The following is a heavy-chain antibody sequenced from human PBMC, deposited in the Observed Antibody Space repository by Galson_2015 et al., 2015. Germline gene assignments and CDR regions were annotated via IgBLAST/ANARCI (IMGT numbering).Heavy chain of an antibody. Sequence: SLRLPCAASGFTFNQFSMSWVRQAPMKGLEWVSGIGATGGDTHYADPVKCRFSISRDNSKNTLFLQMNSLRAEDTAIYYCARDRITGDSRWEFDYWGQGILVTVSA. V-gene: IGHV3-23*01. J-gene: IGHJ4*02. CDR3: ARDRITGDSRWEFDY. CDR1: GFTFNQFS. CDR2: IGATGGDT. D-gene: IGHD7-27*01.